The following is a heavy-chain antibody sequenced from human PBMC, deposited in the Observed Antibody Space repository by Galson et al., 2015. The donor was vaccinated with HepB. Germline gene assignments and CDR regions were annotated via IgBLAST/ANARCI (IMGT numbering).Heavy chain of an antibody. D-gene: IGHD6-13*01. V-gene: IGHV3-74*01. CDR2: INTDGSST. Sequence: SPRLSCAASGFTFSSYWMHWVRQAPGKGLVWVSRINTDGSSTNYADSVKGRFTISRDNAKNTLYLQMNSLRAEDTAVYYCARVSVTAAFDYWGQGTLVTVSS. CDR1: GFTFSSYW. CDR3: ARVSVTAAFDY. J-gene: IGHJ4*02.